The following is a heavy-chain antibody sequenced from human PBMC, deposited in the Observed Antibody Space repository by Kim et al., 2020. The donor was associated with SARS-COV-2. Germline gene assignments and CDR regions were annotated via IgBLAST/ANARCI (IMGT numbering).Heavy chain of an antibody. D-gene: IGHD3-10*01. J-gene: IGHJ6*02. Sequence: ASVKVSCKASGYTFTSYGISWVRQAPGQGLEWMGWISAYNGNTNYAQKLQGRVTMTTDTSTSTAYMELRSLRSDDTAVYYCARLHRLWFGELLNYYYGMDVWGQGTTVTVSS. V-gene: IGHV1-18*01. CDR3: ARLHRLWFGELLNYYYGMDV. CDR2: ISAYNGNT. CDR1: GYTFTSYG.